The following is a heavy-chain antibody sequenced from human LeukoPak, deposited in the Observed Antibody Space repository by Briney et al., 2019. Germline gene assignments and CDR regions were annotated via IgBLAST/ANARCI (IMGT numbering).Heavy chain of an antibody. CDR3: ARGDPGITGTTYFDY. Sequence: SETLFLTCTVSGGSISSYYWSWIRQPPGKGLEWIGYIYYSGSTNYNPSLKSRVTISVDTSKNQFSLKLSSVTAADTAVYYCARGDPGITGTTYFDYWGQGTLVTVSS. V-gene: IGHV4-59*01. CDR2: IYYSGST. J-gene: IGHJ4*02. CDR1: GGSISSYY. D-gene: IGHD1-20*01.